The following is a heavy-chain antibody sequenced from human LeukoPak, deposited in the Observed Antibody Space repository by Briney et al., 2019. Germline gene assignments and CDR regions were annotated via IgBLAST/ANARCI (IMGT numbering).Heavy chain of an antibody. CDR3: ARDQTTVPNYGGVNYFDY. D-gene: IGHD4-17*01. V-gene: IGHV4-39*07. Sequence: PSETLSLTCTVSGGSISTSNYYWGWIRQPPGKGLEWIGNIFYSGSTYYSPSLKSRVTISVDTSKNQFSLKLSSVTAADTAVYYCARDQTTVPNYGGVNYFDYWGQGTLVTVSS. CDR1: GGSISTSNYY. CDR2: IFYSGST. J-gene: IGHJ4*02.